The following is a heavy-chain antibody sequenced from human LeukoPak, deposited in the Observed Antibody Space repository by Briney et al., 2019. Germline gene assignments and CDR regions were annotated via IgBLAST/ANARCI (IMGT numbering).Heavy chain of an antibody. V-gene: IGHV4-30-2*01. J-gene: IGHJ3*02. CDR3: ARGLGARRDNWNYDI. Sequence: PSETLSLTCSVSGDSISNGGYYWGWIRQPPGKGLEWIGYMSHSGNTYYNPSLTSRVIISVDRSKNQFSLQLASVTAADTAVYFCARGLGARRDNWNYDIWGQGTMVTVSS. CDR2: MSHSGNT. CDR1: GDSISNGGYY. D-gene: IGHD1-7*01.